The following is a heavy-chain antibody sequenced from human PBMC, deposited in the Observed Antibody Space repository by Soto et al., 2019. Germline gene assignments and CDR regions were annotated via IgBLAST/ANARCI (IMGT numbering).Heavy chain of an antibody. J-gene: IGHJ4*02. CDR1: GFTVDDYA. V-gene: IGHV3-9*01. Sequence: GGSLRFSCVASGFTVDDYAMHWVRQAPGKGLEWVSGISANGDNVDHADSVKGRFTVSRDNAKNSLFLQMNSLRPEDTALYYGANYMTWGEMRMVHAFGSWGQGTLVTVSS. CDR2: ISANGDNV. CDR3: ANYMTWGEMRMVHAFGS. D-gene: IGHD3-16*01.